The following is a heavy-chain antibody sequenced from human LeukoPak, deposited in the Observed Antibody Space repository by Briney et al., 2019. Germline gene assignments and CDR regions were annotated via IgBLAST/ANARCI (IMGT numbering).Heavy chain of an antibody. CDR3: AGGIQFDY. J-gene: IGHJ4*02. Sequence: PGGSLRLSCAASGFTFSSYAMSWVRQAPGKGLEWVANIKHDGSEKYYVDSVKGRFTISRDNAKNSLYLQMNSLRAEDTAVYYCAGGIQFDYWGQGTLVTVSS. V-gene: IGHV3-7*01. CDR2: IKHDGSEK. CDR1: GFTFSSYA.